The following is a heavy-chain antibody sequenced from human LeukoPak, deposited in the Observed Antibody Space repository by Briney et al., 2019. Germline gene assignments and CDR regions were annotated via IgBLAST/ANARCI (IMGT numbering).Heavy chain of an antibody. J-gene: IGHJ4*02. Sequence: VSVKVSCKASGYTFSGYYMHWVRQAPGQGLEWMGWINPNSGGTNYAQKFQGRVTMTRDTSISTVYMELSSLRSEDTAVYYCARGKVVTMVRGVIITYFDYSGQGDLVTVSS. CDR3: ARGKVVTMVRGVIITYFDY. CDR1: GYTFSGYY. D-gene: IGHD3-10*01. V-gene: IGHV1-2*02. CDR2: INPNSGGT.